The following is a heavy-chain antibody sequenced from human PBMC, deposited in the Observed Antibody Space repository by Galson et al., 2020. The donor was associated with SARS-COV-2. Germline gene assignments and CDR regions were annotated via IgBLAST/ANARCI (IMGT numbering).Heavy chain of an antibody. CDR1: GGSISSSSYY. J-gene: IGHJ5*02. CDR3: ARHPPCSSTSCPLTRFDP. V-gene: IGHV4-39*01. Sequence: SETLSLTCTVSGGSISSSSYYWGWIRQPPGKGLEWIGSIYYSGSTYYNPSLKSRVTISVDTSKNQFSLKLSSVTTADTAVYYCARHPPCSSTSCPLTRFDPWGQGTLVTVSS. CDR2: IYYSGST. D-gene: IGHD2-2*01.